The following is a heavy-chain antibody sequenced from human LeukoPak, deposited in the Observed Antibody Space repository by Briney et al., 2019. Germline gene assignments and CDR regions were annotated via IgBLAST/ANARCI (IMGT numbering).Heavy chain of an antibody. CDR2: IYYSGST. CDR3: ARCYYDSSGYYYFDY. V-gene: IGHV4-59*01. D-gene: IGHD3-22*01. Sequence: PSETLSLTCTVSGGSISSYYWSWTRQPPGKGLEWIGYIYYSGSTNYNPSLKSRVTISVDTSKNQFSLKLSSVTAADTAVYYCARCYYDSSGYYYFDYWGQGTLVTVSS. CDR1: GGSISSYY. J-gene: IGHJ4*02.